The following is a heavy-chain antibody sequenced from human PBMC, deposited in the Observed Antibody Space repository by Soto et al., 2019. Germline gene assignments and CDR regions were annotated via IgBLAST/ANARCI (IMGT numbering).Heavy chain of an antibody. V-gene: IGHV3-23*01. CDR2: XSGSGGST. D-gene: IGHD6-13*01. CDR1: GFTFSSYA. J-gene: IGHJ4*02. Sequence: EVQLLESGGGLVQPGGSLRLSCAASGFTFSSYAMSWVRQAPGKGLXXXXXXSGSGGSTYYADSVKGRFTISRDNSKNTLYXXXNSXXAEDTAVYYCAKGPGIIAAAGPKSFDYWGQGTLVTVSS. CDR3: AKGPGIIAAAGPKSFDY.